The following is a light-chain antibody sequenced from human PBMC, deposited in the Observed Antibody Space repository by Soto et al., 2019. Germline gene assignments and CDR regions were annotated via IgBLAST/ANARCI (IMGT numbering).Light chain of an antibody. CDR1: QSVSSRF. V-gene: IGKV3-20*01. CDR2: GAS. CDR3: HYYDDSPPFP. Sequence: EIVLTQSPGTLSLSPGERATFSCRASQSVSSRFLAWYQQKPGQAPRLLIYGASSRATGTPDRFSGSGSGTDFTLTISGLEPEDFAVYYCHYYDDSPPFPFGPGTKVDIK. J-gene: IGKJ3*01.